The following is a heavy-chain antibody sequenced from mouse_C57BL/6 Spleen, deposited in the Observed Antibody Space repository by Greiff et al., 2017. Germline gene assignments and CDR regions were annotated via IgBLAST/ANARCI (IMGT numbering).Heavy chain of an antibody. CDR3: DRGALYYGRV. CDR1: GFNIKDYD. CDR2: IDPEDGET. D-gene: IGHD1-1*01. V-gene: IGHV14-2*01. Sequence: VQLQQSGAELVKPGASVKLSCTASGFNIKDYDMHWVKQRTEQSLEWIGRIDPEDGETKYGPKLQGRATITADTSSSAVYLLLSSLTSEDTAVYYCDRGALYYGRVWGTGTTVTVSS. J-gene: IGHJ1*03.